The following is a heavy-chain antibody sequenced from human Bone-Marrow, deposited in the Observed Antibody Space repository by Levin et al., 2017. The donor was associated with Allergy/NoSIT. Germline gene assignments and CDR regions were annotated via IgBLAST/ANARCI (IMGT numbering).Heavy chain of an antibody. CDR2: ILYDGRNK. Sequence: LSLTCAASGFSFSRHAMHWVRQAPGKGLEWVAFILYDGRNKYYADSVKGRFTISRDNSKNTLYLQMNSLRAEDTAVYYCARDIGEWELLLSAFDIWGEGTMVTVSS. CDR1: GFSFSRHA. J-gene: IGHJ3*02. CDR3: ARDIGEWELLLSAFDI. D-gene: IGHD1-26*01. V-gene: IGHV3-30*04.